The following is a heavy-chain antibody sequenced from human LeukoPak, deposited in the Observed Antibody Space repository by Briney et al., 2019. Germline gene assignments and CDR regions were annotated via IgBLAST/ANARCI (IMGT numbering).Heavy chain of an antibody. V-gene: IGHV5-10-1*01. CDR2: IDPSDSYT. Sequence: GESLKISCNGSGYSFTSYWISWARQMPGKGLEWMGRIDPSDSYTNYSPSFQGHVTISADKSISTAYLQWSSLKASDTAMYYCARMVRGVIIYNWFDPWGQGTLVTVSS. D-gene: IGHD3-10*01. CDR3: ARMVRGVIIYNWFDP. J-gene: IGHJ5*02. CDR1: GYSFTSYW.